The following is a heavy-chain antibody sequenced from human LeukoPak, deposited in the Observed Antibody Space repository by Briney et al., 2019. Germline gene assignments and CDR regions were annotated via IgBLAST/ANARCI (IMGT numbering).Heavy chain of an antibody. CDR2: ISAYNGNT. CDR3: AAVAGLGNAFDI. CDR1: GYSFPNYG. D-gene: IGHD6-19*01. V-gene: IGHV1-18*01. J-gene: IGHJ3*02. Sequence: ASVKVSCKASGYSFPNYGINWVRQAPGQGLEWMGWISAYNGNTNYAQKLQGRVTMTTDTSTSTAYMELRSLRSDDTAVYYCAAVAGLGNAFDIWGQGTMVTVSS.